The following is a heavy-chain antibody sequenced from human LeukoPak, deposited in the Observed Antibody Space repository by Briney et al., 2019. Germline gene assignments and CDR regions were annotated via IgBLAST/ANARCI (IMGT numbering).Heavy chain of an antibody. J-gene: IGHJ4*02. Sequence: SETLSLTCTVSGGSISSYYCSWIRQPAGKGLEWIGRIYTSGSTNYNPSLKSRVTMSVDTSKNQFSLKLSSVTAADTAVYYCARVGSDSAPSSGSYNYFDYWGQGTLVTVSS. CDR3: ARVGSDSAPSSGSYNYFDY. V-gene: IGHV4-4*07. CDR2: IYTSGST. CDR1: GGSISSYY. D-gene: IGHD1-26*01.